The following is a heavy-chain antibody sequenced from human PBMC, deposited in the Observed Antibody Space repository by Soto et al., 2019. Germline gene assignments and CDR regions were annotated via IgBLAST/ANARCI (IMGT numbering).Heavy chain of an antibody. J-gene: IGHJ4*02. D-gene: IGHD6-19*01. CDR1: GFTFSSYW. CDR2: IKQDGSEK. V-gene: IGHV3-7*01. CDR3: ARAQRIAVAGTEFDY. Sequence: EVQLVESGGGLVQPGGSLRLSCAASGFTFSSYWMSWVRQAPGKGLEWVANIKQDGSEKYYVDSVKGRFTISRDNAKNSLYLQMNSLRAEDTAVYYCARAQRIAVAGTEFDYWGQGTLVTVSS.